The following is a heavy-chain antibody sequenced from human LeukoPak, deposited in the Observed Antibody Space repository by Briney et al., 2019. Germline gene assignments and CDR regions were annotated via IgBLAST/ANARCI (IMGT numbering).Heavy chain of an antibody. D-gene: IGHD6-25*01. J-gene: IGHJ4*02. CDR2: IKSDGSDT. Sequence: GGSLRLSCAASGFTLSSYWMHWVRQVPGKGLVWVSRIKSDGSDTRYADSVKGRFTISRDSSKTILYLQMNSLRAEDAAVYFCAKGSAAGRPYYFDYWGQGTLVTVSS. V-gene: IGHV3-74*01. CDR1: GFTLSSYW. CDR3: AKGSAAGRPYYFDY.